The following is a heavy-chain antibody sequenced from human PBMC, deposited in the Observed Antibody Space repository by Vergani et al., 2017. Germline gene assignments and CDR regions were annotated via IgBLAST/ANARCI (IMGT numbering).Heavy chain of an antibody. J-gene: IGHJ4*02. V-gene: IGHV3-30*18. Sequence: QVQLVESGGGVVQPGRSLRLSCAASGFTFSSYGMHWVRQAPGKGLEWVAVISYDGRNKYYADSVKGRFTISRDNSKNTLYLQMNSLRAEDTAVYYCAKDASRSSGIDFWGQGTLVTVSS. CDR3: AKDASRSSGIDF. CDR1: GFTFSSYG. CDR2: ISYDGRNK. D-gene: IGHD3-10*01.